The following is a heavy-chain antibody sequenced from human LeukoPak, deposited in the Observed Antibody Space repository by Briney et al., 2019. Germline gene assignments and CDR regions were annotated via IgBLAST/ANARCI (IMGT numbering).Heavy chain of an antibody. D-gene: IGHD6-13*01. Sequence: GGSLRLSCAASGFTFSSYAMHWVRQAPGKGLEWVSGISWNSGSIGYADSVKGRFTISRDNAKNSLYLQMNSLRAEDTALYYCAKDKGYSSWEYFDYWGQGTLVTVSS. V-gene: IGHV3-9*01. CDR3: AKDKGYSSWEYFDY. CDR1: GFTFSSYA. J-gene: IGHJ4*02. CDR2: ISWNSGSI.